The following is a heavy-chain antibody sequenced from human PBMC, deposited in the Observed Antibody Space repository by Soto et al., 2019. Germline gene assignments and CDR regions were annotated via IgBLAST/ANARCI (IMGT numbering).Heavy chain of an antibody. D-gene: IGHD3-10*01. J-gene: IGHJ5*02. Sequence: HLVQSGPEVKKPGASITVSCKTSGDTFTNFGLSWVRQAHGQGLEWMGWIATYNSNRNYAQKCQGRLTLTTDTSTSTAYMELKSLRYDDTAVYYCATVLRGVVNWFDPWGQGALVTVAA. CDR1: GDTFTNFG. CDR2: IATYNSNR. CDR3: ATVLRGVVNWFDP. V-gene: IGHV1-18*01.